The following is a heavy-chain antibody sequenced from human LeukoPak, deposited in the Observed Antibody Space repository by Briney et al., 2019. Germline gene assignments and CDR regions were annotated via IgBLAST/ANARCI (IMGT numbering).Heavy chain of an antibody. J-gene: IGHJ4*02. V-gene: IGHV3-48*03. CDR1: RFTFSTYE. Sequence: GGSLRLSCAASRFTFSTYEMNWVRQAPGKGLEWVSYIGTSASNIYYSDPVKGRFTISRDNAKNSLYLQMNSLRAEDTAVYYCAKDDRGNEAPFDYWGQGTLVTVSS. CDR2: IGTSASNI. CDR3: AKDDRGNEAPFDY.